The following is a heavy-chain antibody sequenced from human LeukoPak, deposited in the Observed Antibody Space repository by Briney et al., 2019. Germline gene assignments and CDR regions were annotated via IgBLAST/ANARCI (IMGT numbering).Heavy chain of an antibody. Sequence: PSETLSLTCTVSGGSISSYYWSWIRQPAGKGLEWIGRIYTSGSTNYNPSLKSRVTMSVDTSKNQFSLKLSSVTAADTAVYYCARDVGPVVVVAATKGWFDPWGQGTLVTVSS. CDR3: ARDVGPVVVVAATKGWFDP. CDR1: GGSISSYY. J-gene: IGHJ5*02. CDR2: IYTSGST. D-gene: IGHD2-15*01. V-gene: IGHV4-4*07.